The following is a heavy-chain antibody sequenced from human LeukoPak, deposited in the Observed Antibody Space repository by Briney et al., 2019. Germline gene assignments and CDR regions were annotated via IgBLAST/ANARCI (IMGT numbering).Heavy chain of an antibody. CDR3: ARVPTGARIGGFGFDP. Sequence: ASVKVSCKASGYTFTSYDINGVRQATGQGLEGMGWMNPNSGNTGYAQKFQGRVTMTRNTSISTAYMELSSQRSEDTAVYYCARVPTGARIGGFGFDPWGQGTLVTVSS. CDR2: MNPNSGNT. V-gene: IGHV1-8*01. CDR1: GYTFTSYD. J-gene: IGHJ5*02. D-gene: IGHD2-8*02.